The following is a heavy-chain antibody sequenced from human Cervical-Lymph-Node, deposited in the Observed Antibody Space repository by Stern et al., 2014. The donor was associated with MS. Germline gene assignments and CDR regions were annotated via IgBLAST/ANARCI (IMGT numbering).Heavy chain of an antibody. CDR2: FDTEHGET. CDR3: ATHRGRVTYYYGMDV. Sequence: VQLLESGAEVKKPGASVQVSCKVSGSTLSEISMHWVRQAPGKGLEWMGGFDTEHGETRYAQKFQGRVTMAEDRSTDTAYMELSSLRSEDTAVYYCATHRGRVTYYYGMDVWGQGTTVTVSS. CDR1: GSTLSEIS. D-gene: IGHD2-21*02. J-gene: IGHJ6*02. V-gene: IGHV1-24*01.